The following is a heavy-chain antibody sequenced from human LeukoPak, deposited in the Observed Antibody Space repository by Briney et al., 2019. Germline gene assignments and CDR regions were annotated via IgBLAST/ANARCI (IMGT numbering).Heavy chain of an antibody. CDR3: ARVPVVEMATISDY. D-gene: IGHD5-24*01. Sequence: SETLSLTCAVSGYSISSGYYWGWIRPPPGKGLEWIGSIYHSGSTYYNPSLKSRVTISVDTSKNQFSLKLSSVTAADTAVYYCARVPVVEMATISDYWGQGTLVTDSS. CDR2: IYHSGST. V-gene: IGHV4-38-2*01. J-gene: IGHJ4*02. CDR1: GYSISSGYY.